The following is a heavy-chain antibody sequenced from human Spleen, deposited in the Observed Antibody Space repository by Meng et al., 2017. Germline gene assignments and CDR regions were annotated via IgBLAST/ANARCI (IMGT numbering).Heavy chain of an antibody. CDR2: ISLSSSYI. J-gene: IGHJ4*02. CDR1: GFTFSSYE. CDR3: ARDLWVAGYSGRYLDL. Sequence: GESLKISCAASGFTFSSYEMNWVRQAPGKGLEWVSSISLSSSYIYYADSVKGRFTISRDNAKNSLYLQMNSLRAEDTGVYYCARDLWVAGYSGRYLDLWGQGTLVTVSS. D-gene: IGHD5-12*01. V-gene: IGHV3-21*01.